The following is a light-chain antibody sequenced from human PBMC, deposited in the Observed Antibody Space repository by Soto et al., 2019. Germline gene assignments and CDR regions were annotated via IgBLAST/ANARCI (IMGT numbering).Light chain of an antibody. V-gene: IGKV3-15*01. J-gene: IGKJ4*01. CDR1: QTISND. Sequence: EVVMTQSPATVSVSPGEGVTLSCRASQTISNDLAWYQQKHGQAPRLLIYGASTRATGVPARFSGGGSGTEFTLTISSLQSEDFAFYYCQQNNKWPPVTFGGGTKVEIK. CDR3: QQNNKWPPVT. CDR2: GAS.